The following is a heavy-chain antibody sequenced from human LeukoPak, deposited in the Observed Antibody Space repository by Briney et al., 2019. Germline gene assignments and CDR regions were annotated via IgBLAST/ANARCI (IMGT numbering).Heavy chain of an antibody. CDR1: GFTVSSNY. J-gene: IGHJ5*02. CDR3: AIGTGPRGGYDFWSGRRIKNWFDP. D-gene: IGHD3-3*01. CDR2: IYSGGST. V-gene: IGHV3-53*01. Sequence: GGSLRLSCAASGFTVSSNYMSWVRQAPGKGLEWVSVIYSGGSTYYADSVKGRFTISRDNSKNTLYLQMNSLRAEDTAVYYCAIGTGPRGGYDFWSGRRIKNWFDPWGQGTLVTVSS.